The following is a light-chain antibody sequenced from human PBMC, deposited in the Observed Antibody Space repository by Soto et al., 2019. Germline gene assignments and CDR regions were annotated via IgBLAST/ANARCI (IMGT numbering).Light chain of an antibody. Sequence: QSVLTQPPSVSAAPGQKVTISCSGSSSNIGNNYVSWFQQLPGTAPKLLIYDNSKRPSGIPDRFSGSKSATSAILGITGLQTGDEAYYYCGTWDSSLSGGVFGGGTKVTVL. CDR1: SSNIGNNY. J-gene: IGLJ2*01. V-gene: IGLV1-51*01. CDR3: GTWDSSLSGGV. CDR2: DNS.